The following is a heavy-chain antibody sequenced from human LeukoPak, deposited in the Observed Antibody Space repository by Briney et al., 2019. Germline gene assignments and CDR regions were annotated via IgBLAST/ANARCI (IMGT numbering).Heavy chain of an antibody. Sequence: SETLSLTCTVSGGSINSYYWSWIRQPPGKGLEWIGYIYYSGSNNYYASLKSRVTISLDTYKKQFSLKLSSVTAADTAVYYCARHGAWGSTFDYWGQGTLVTVSS. CDR1: GGSINSYY. D-gene: IGHD1-1*01. CDR2: IYYSGSN. CDR3: ARHGAWGSTFDY. V-gene: IGHV4-59*08. J-gene: IGHJ4*02.